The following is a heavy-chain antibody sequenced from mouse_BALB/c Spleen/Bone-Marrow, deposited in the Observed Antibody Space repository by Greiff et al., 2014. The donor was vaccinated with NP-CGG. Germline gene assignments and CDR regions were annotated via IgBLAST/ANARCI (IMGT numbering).Heavy chain of an antibody. CDR1: GFSLTSYG. Sequence: VQLVESGPGLVAPSQSLSITCTVSGFSLTSYGVHWVCQPPGKGLEWLGVIWAGGSTNYNSALMSRLSISKDNSKSQVFLKMNSLQTDVTAMYYCARDLSTMITTGFAYWGQGTLVTVSA. V-gene: IGHV2-9*02. CDR2: IWAGGST. J-gene: IGHJ3*01. D-gene: IGHD2-4*01. CDR3: ARDLSTMITTGFAY.